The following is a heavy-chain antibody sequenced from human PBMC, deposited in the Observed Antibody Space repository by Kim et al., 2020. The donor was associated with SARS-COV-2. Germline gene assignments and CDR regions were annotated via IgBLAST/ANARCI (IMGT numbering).Heavy chain of an antibody. V-gene: IGHV4-34*01. D-gene: IGHD2-15*01. CDR1: GGSFSGYY. CDR3: ARGGYCSGGSCYSI. CDR2: INHSGST. Sequence: SETLSLTCAVYGGSFSGYYWSWIRQPPGKGLEWIGEINHSGSTNYNPSLKSRVTISVDTSKNQFSLKLSSVTAADTAVYYCARGGYCSGGSCYSIWGQGTLVTVSS. J-gene: IGHJ4*02.